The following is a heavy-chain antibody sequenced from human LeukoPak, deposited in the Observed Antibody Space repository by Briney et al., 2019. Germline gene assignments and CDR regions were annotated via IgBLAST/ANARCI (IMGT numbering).Heavy chain of an antibody. Sequence: SVKVSCKASGYTFTSYGISWVRQAPGQGLEWMGGIIPIFGTANYAQKFQGRVTITADESTSTAYMELSSLRSEDTAVYYCARLQGGIAVTGAPSAFDIWGQGTMVTVSS. CDR2: IIPIFGTA. D-gene: IGHD6-19*01. V-gene: IGHV1-69*13. CDR1: GYTFTSYG. CDR3: ARLQGGIAVTGAPSAFDI. J-gene: IGHJ3*02.